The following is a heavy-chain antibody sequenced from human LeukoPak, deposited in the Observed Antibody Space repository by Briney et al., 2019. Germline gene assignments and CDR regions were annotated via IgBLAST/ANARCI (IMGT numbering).Heavy chain of an antibody. Sequence: SETLSLTCTVSGGSISSYYWSWIRQPPGKGLEWIGYIYYSGSTNYNPSLKSRVTISVDTSKNQFSLKLSSVTAADTAVYYCARDGGRDGYYYMDVWGKGTTVTVSS. CDR3: ARDGGRDGYYYMDV. CDR1: GGSISSYY. CDR2: IYYSGST. J-gene: IGHJ6*03. V-gene: IGHV4-59*01. D-gene: IGHD2-21*01.